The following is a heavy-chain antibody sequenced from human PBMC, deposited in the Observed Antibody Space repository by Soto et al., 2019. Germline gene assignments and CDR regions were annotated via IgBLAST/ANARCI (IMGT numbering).Heavy chain of an antibody. CDR1: GGSISSYY. V-gene: IGHV4-59*08. Sequence: QVQLQESGPGLVKPSETLSLTCTVSGGSISSYYWCWIRQPPGKGLEWIGYIYYSGSTNYNPSLNNRVTISVDTSNIQFPLKLTSVTAADTAVHYCARRYGYCFDYWGQGTLVTVSS. CDR2: IYYSGST. CDR3: ARRYGYCFDY. J-gene: IGHJ4*02. D-gene: IGHD2-2*03.